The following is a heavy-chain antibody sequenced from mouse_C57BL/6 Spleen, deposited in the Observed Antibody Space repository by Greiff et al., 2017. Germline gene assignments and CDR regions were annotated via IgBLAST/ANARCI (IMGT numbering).Heavy chain of an antibody. CDR2: IYPGSGNT. V-gene: IGHV1-76*01. CDR3: AIRDWD. J-gene: IGHJ3*01. D-gene: IGHD4-1*01. CDR1: GYTFTDYY. Sequence: QVQLQQSGAELVRPGASVKLSCKASGYTFTDYYINWVKQRPGQGLEWIARIYPGSGNTYYNEKFKGKATLTAEKSSSTAYMQLSSLTSEDSAVYFCAIRDWDWGQGTLVTVSA.